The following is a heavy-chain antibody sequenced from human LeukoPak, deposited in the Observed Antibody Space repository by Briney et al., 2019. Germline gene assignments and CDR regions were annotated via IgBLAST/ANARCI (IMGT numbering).Heavy chain of an antibody. Sequence: ASVKVSCKASGYTFTSYYMHWVRQAPGQGLEWMGIINTRGGSTSYAEKFQGRVSMPRDTSTSRVYLEVSSLRSEDTAVYYCARSQGGNTLWFDPWGQGTLVTV. J-gene: IGHJ5*02. CDR1: GYTFTSYY. D-gene: IGHD4-23*01. V-gene: IGHV1-46*01. CDR2: INTRGGST. CDR3: ARSQGGNTLWFDP.